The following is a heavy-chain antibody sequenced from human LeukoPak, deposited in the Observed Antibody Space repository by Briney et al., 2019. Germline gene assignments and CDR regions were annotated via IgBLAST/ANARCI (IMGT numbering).Heavy chain of an antibody. CDR3: ARVGRLGRFDY. Sequence: SETLSLTCTVSGVSINSSSYYWGWIRQPPGKGLEWIGSIYYSGSTYYNPSLKSRVTISVDTSKNQFSLKMTSVTAADTAVYHCARVGRLGRFDYWGQGTLVTVSS. CDR1: GVSINSSSYY. D-gene: IGHD1-1*01. CDR2: IYYSGST. J-gene: IGHJ4*02. V-gene: IGHV4-39*07.